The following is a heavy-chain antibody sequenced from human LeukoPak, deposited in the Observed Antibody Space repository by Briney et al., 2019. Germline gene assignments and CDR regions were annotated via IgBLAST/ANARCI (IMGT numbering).Heavy chain of an antibody. V-gene: IGHV1-2*02. D-gene: IGHD3-3*01. Sequence: ASVKVSCKASGYTFTGYYMHWVRQAPGQGLEWMGWINPNSGGTNYAQKFQGRVTMTRDTSISTAYMELSRLRSDDTAVYYCASLVGIFGVVMKEPFDYWGQGTLVTVSS. CDR2: INPNSGGT. CDR3: ASLVGIFGVVMKEPFDY. J-gene: IGHJ4*02. CDR1: GYTFTGYY.